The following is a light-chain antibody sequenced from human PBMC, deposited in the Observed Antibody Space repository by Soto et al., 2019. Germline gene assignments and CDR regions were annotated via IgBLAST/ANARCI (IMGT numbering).Light chain of an antibody. J-gene: IGKJ4*01. CDR3: QQYNSYSPLT. Sequence: DIQMTQSPYYVSASVGDRVTITCRASQSIATCLNWYQQKPGKAPNLLIYAASTLQSGVPSRFSGSGSGTEFTLTISSLQPDDFATYYCQQYNSYSPLTFGGATKVDIK. V-gene: IGKV1-5*01. CDR2: AAS. CDR1: QSIATC.